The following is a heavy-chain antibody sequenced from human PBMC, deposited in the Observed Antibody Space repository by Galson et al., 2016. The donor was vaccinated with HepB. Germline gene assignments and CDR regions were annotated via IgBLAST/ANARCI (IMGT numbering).Heavy chain of an antibody. CDR1: GFTVSSNY. J-gene: IGHJ4*02. CDR2: IYTGGNT. D-gene: IGHD3-22*01. Sequence: SLRLSCAVSGFTVSSNYMSWVRQAPGKGLEWVSLIYTGGNTCYADSVKGRFTISRDNSKSALYLQLDSLRAEDTAVYYCVRGGSGYYWGFEYWGQGTLVTVSS. CDR3: VRGGSGYYWGFEY. V-gene: IGHV3-53*01.